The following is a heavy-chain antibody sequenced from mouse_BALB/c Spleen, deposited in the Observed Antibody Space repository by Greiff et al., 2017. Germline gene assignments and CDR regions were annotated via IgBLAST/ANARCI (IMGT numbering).Heavy chain of an antibody. CDR3: ASDRPLDGYDAMDY. V-gene: IGHV7-3*02. D-gene: IGHD1-2*01. Sequence: EVQLVESGGGLVQPGGSLRLSCATSGFTFTDYYMSWVRQPPGKALEWLGCIRNKANGYTTEYSASVKGRFTISRDNSQSILYLQMNTLRAEDSATYYCASDRPLDGYDAMDYWGQGTSVTVSS. CDR1: GFTFTDYY. J-gene: IGHJ4*01. CDR2: IRNKANGYTT.